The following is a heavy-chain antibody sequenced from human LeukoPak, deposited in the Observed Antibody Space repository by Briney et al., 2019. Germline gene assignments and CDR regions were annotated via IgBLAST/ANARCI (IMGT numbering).Heavy chain of an antibody. CDR1: GYTFTGYY. V-gene: IGHV1-2*02. Sequence: ASVKVSCKASGYTFTGYYMHWVRQAPGQGLEWMGWINPNSGGTNYAQKFQGRVTMTRDTSISTAYMELSRLRSDDTAVYYCARAREVGDDYYYGMDVWGQGTTVTVSS. CDR3: ARAREVGDDYYYGMDV. CDR2: INPNSGGT. D-gene: IGHD1-26*01. J-gene: IGHJ6*02.